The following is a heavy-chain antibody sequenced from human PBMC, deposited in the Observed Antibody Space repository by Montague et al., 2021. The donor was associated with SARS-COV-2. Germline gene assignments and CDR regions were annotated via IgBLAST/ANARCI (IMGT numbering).Heavy chain of an antibody. CDR2: IDWDDAK. V-gene: IGHV2-70*17. D-gene: IGHD1-7*01. J-gene: IGHJ1*01. Sequence: PALVKPTQTLTLTCTFSGFSLNSKGVCVTWIRQPPGGALESLARIDWDDAKFYNTSLKARLAVYKGASETQVVLKVTDLDPADTATYFCARMECGTVSSEEIWVQGIKVTVSS. CDR1: GFSLNSKGVC. CDR3: ARMECGTVSSEEI.